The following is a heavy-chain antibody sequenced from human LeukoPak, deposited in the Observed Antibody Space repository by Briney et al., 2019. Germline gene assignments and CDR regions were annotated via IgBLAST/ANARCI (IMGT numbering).Heavy chain of an antibody. V-gene: IGHV3-13*01. CDR3: ARGAYYGSGAFFDY. CDR1: GFTFSSYD. CDR2: IGTAGDT. D-gene: IGHD3-10*01. J-gene: IGHJ4*02. Sequence: GGSLRLSCAASGFTFSSYDMHWVRQATGKGLEWVSAIGTAGDTYYPGSVKGRFTISRENAKNSLYLQMNSLRAGDTAVYYCARGAYYGSGAFFDYWGREPWSPSPQ.